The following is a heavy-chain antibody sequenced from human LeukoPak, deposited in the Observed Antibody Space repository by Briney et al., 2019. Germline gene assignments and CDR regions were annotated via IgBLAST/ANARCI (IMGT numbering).Heavy chain of an antibody. CDR2: IYPGDSDT. J-gene: IGHJ3*02. D-gene: IGHD2-2*01. CDR1: GYSFTSYW. V-gene: IGHV5-51*01. Sequence: NSGESLKISCKGSGYSFTSYWIGWVRQMPGKGLEWMGIIYPGDSDTRYSPSFQGQVTTSADKSISTAYLQWSSLKASDTAMYYCARPQLPAIADAFDIWGQGTRVTVSS. CDR3: ARPQLPAIADAFDI.